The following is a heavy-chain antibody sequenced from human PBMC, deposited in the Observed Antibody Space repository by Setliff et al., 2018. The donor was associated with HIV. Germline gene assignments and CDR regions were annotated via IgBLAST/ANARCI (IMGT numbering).Heavy chain of an antibody. Sequence: PSETLSLTCAVYGGSFSDYYWTWIRQSPGKGLEWIGRIYTSGSTNYNPSLKSRVTISVDTSKNQFSLKLSSVTAADTAVYYCAREDYYYYGMDVWGQGTTVTVSS. J-gene: IGHJ6*02. V-gene: IGHV4-59*10. CDR1: GGSFSDYY. CDR2: IYTSGST. CDR3: AREDYYYYGMDV.